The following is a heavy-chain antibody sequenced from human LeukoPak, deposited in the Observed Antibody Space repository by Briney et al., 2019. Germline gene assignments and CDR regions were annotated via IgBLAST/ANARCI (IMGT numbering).Heavy chain of an antibody. CDR3: ARLRKRRVVVVPAAILNAFDI. CDR2: INHSGST. CDR1: GGSFSGYY. Sequence: SQTLSLTCAAYGGSFSGYYWGWIRQPPGKGMEWIGEINHSGSTNYNPTLKSRAPISVEKPKNQFSLKLSSVTAADTAVYYCARLRKRRVVVVPAAILNAFDIWGQGTMVTVSS. D-gene: IGHD2-2*02. V-gene: IGHV4-34*01. J-gene: IGHJ3*02.